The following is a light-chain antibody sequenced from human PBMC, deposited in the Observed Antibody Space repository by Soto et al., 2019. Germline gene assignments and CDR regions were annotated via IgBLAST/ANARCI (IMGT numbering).Light chain of an antibody. V-gene: IGKV1-5*01. Sequence: DIQMTQSPSTLSASVGDRVTITCRASQSISSWLAGYQQKPGKAPKLLIYDASSLESGVPSRFSGSGSGTEFPLTISSLHPVDFATYYCQHYNSYSWTFGPGTKVDIK. CDR3: QHYNSYSWT. CDR1: QSISSW. CDR2: DAS. J-gene: IGKJ1*01.